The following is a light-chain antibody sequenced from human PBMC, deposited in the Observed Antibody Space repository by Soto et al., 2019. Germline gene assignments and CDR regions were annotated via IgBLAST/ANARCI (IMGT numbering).Light chain of an antibody. Sequence: EVVLTQSPNTLSLSPGERATLSCWASQSLRSSYLAWYQRKPGQAPRLLMFGASRRATGIPDRFNGSGSGTDFILTISRLEPEDVAVYYCQQYGSSPTFGGGTKVEIK. CDR1: QSLRSSY. V-gene: IGKV3-20*01. J-gene: IGKJ4*01. CDR3: QQYGSSPT. CDR2: GAS.